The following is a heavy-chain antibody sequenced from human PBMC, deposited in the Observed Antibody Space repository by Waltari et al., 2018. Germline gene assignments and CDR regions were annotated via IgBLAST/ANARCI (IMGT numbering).Heavy chain of an antibody. CDR1: GGCITSTCHY. D-gene: IGHD5-12*01. CDR2: ISYTGAT. Sequence: QLQLQESGPRLVKRSETLSLTGTVSGGCITSTCHYWGWIRQPPGQGLEWIGTISYTGATYSSPSLKSRVTISRDTSKNQLALTLGSVTAADTALYYCATYIGASLGTAAFDVWGQGTMVTVSS. J-gene: IGHJ3*01. V-gene: IGHV4-39*01. CDR3: ATYIGASLGTAAFDV.